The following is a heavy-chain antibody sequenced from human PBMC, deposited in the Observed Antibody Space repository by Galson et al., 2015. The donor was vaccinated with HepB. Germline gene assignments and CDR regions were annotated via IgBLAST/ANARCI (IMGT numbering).Heavy chain of an antibody. D-gene: IGHD6-19*01. Sequence: SLRLSCAASGFTVSSNYMSWVRQAPGKGLEWVSVIYSGGSTYYADSVKGRFTISRDNSKNTLYLQMNSLRAEDTAVYYCARDRFVGQRYSSGQKSSYYYYYMDVWGKGTTVTVSS. CDR1: GFTVSSNY. CDR3: ARDRFVGQRYSSGQKSSYYYYYMDV. V-gene: IGHV3-53*01. J-gene: IGHJ6*03. CDR2: IYSGGST.